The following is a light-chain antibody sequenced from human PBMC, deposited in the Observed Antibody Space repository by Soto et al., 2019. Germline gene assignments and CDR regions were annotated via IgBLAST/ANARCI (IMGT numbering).Light chain of an antibody. Sequence: QLVLTQPPSVSGAPGQRVTISCTGSSSNIGAVYDVHWYQQLPGTAPKLLIYGNSNRPSGVPDRFSGSRSGTSASLAITGLQPEDEGDYYCQSYDRRLSGSVVFGGGTKLTVL. CDR3: QSYDRRLSGSVV. CDR2: GNS. CDR1: SSNIGAVYD. J-gene: IGLJ2*01. V-gene: IGLV1-40*01.